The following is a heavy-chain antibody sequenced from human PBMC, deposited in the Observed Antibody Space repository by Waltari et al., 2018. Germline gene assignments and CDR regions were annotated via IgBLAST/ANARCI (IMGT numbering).Heavy chain of an antibody. V-gene: IGHV3-30-3*02. Sequence: VQLVESGGGVVQPGGSLRLSFAVSGLIFSNSAMHWVRQAPGKGLEWVAVIRELGNNQHYADSVKGRFTISRDNSKNTVYLEMNSLRSEDTAVYYCAKGDRGVTIFGVVGDYWGQGTLVIVSS. J-gene: IGHJ4*02. CDR1: GLIFSNSA. D-gene: IGHD3-3*01. CDR2: IRELGNNQ. CDR3: AKGDRGVTIFGVVGDY.